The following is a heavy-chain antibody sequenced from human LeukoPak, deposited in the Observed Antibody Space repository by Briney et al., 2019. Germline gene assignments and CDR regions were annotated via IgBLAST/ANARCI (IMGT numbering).Heavy chain of an antibody. J-gene: IGHJ4*02. Sequence: PSETLSLTCTVSGGSLSTGSISNYYWSWVRQPAGKGLEWIGRIYTSGTTNYNPSLKSRVTMSVDTSENQFSLKLNSVTAADTAVYYCARGAPSDYWGQGTLVTVSS. V-gene: IGHV4-4*07. CDR1: GGSLSTGSISNYY. CDR3: ARGAPSDY. CDR2: IYTSGTT.